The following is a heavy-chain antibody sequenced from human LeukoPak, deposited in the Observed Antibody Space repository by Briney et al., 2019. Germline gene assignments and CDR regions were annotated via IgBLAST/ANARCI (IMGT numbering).Heavy chain of an antibody. Sequence: SETLSLTCTVSGGSISSYYWSWIRLPPGKGLEWIGYIYYSGSTNYNPSLKSRVTISVDTSKNQFSLKLSSVTAADTAVYYCARRSGHYTYYFDYWGQGTLVTVSS. CDR3: ARRSGHYTYYFDY. CDR1: GGSISSYY. V-gene: IGHV4-59*08. D-gene: IGHD3-3*01. J-gene: IGHJ4*02. CDR2: IYYSGST.